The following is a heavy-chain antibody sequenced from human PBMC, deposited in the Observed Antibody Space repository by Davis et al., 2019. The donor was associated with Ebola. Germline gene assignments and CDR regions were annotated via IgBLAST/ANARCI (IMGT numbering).Heavy chain of an antibody. Sequence: SLKISCAASGFTFDDYAMHWVRQAPGKGLEWVSGISWNSGSIGYADSVKGRFTISRDNAKNSLYLQMNSLRPEDTAVYYCAKAPYTSLAVAADYWGQGTLVTVSS. D-gene: IGHD6-19*01. V-gene: IGHV3-9*01. J-gene: IGHJ4*02. CDR3: AKAPYTSLAVAADY. CDR1: GFTFDDYA. CDR2: ISWNSGSI.